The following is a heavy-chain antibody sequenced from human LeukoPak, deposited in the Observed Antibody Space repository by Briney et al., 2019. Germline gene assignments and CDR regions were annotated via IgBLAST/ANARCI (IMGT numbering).Heavy chain of an antibody. D-gene: IGHD6-13*01. V-gene: IGHV3-30-3*01. J-gene: IGHJ4*02. CDR1: GFTFSSYA. Sequence: GGSLRLSCAASGFTFSSYAMHWVRQAPGKGLEWVAVISYDGSNKYYADSVKGRFTISRDNSKNTLYLQMNSLRAEDTAVYYCARWEIAAAGLYYFDYWGQGTLVTVSS. CDR2: ISYDGSNK. CDR3: ARWEIAAAGLYYFDY.